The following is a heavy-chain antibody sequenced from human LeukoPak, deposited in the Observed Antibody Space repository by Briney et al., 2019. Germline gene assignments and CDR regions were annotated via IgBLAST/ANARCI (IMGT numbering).Heavy chain of an antibody. J-gene: IGHJ5*02. CDR1: GGSISSSSYY. D-gene: IGHD2-2*01. Sequence: SETLSLTCTVSGGSISSSSYYWGWIRQPPGKGLEWIGSIYYSGTTYYNPSLKSRVTISVDTSKNQFSLKLSSVTAADTAVYYCARSYFSTSRCNHNWFDTWGQGTLVTVSS. CDR3: ARSYFSTSRCNHNWFDT. V-gene: IGHV4-39*01. CDR2: IYYSGTT.